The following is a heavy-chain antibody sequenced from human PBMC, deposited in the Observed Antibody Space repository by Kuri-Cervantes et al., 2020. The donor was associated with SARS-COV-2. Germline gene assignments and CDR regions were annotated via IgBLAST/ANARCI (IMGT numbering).Heavy chain of an antibody. CDR3: ARGRWFYDSSGYHAI. CDR2: LDTSGST. D-gene: IGHD3-22*01. V-gene: IGHV4-61*09. Sequence: SETLSLTCAVSGVSVTGGTYYWAWIRQPAGKGLEWIGHLDTSGSTTYNPSLKGRVTISLDPSNNQVSLKLSSVTAADTAVYYCARGRWFYDSSGYHAIWGQGTMVTVSS. CDR1: GVSVTGGTYY. J-gene: IGHJ3*02.